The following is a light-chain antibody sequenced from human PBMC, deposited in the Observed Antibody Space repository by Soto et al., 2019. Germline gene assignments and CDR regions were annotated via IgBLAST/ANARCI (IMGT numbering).Light chain of an antibody. CDR1: QTIGTY. J-gene: IGKJ1*01. CDR3: QLSSIPPLT. Sequence: IEVTQSPSSLAASLGDRVTITCRASQTIGTYVNWYRQKSGAAPELLIYDASTLQSGVPSRFRGGASGTDFTLTIISLQLDDFAPYYCQLSSIPPLTFGQGTKLDIK. V-gene: IGKV1-39*01. CDR2: DAS.